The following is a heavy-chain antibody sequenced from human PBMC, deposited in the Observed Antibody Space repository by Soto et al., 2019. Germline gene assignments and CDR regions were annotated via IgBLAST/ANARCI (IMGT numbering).Heavy chain of an antibody. J-gene: IGHJ4*02. Sequence: TSETLSLTCAVSGGSISSSNWWSWVRQPPGKGLEWIGEIYHSGSTNYNPSLKSRVTISVDKSKNQFSLKLSSVTAADTAVYYCARGLRFLEWLSYFDYWGQGTLVTVSS. CDR1: GGSISSSNW. CDR2: IYHSGST. D-gene: IGHD3-3*01. V-gene: IGHV4-4*02. CDR3: ARGLRFLEWLSYFDY.